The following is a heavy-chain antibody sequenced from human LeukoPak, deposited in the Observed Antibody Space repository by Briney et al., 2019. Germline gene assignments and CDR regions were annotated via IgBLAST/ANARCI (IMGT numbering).Heavy chain of an antibody. J-gene: IGHJ3*02. CDR2: IYHSGST. D-gene: IGHD2-2*02. CDR1: GYSISSGYY. CDR3: ARPRRYCSSTSCYTGAFDI. Sequence: SETLSLTCTVSGYSISSGYYWGWIRQPPGKGLEWIGSIYHSGSTYYNPSLKSRVTISVDTSKNQFSLKLSSVTAADTAVYYCARPRRYCSSTSCYTGAFDIWGQGTMVTVSS. V-gene: IGHV4-38-2*02.